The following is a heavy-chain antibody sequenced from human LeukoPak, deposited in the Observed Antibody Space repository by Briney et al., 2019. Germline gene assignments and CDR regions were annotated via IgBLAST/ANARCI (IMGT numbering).Heavy chain of an antibody. CDR1: GFTFSNYA. CDR2: SGSGGST. V-gene: IGHV3-23*01. Sequence: GGSLRLSCAAAGFTFSNYAMTWVRQAPGRGLEWVSSSGSGGSTYYAESVKGRFTISRDNSKNTLYLQMYSLRAEGTAVYYCAKVEGASKASVYWGQGALVTVSS. J-gene: IGHJ4*02. CDR3: AKVEGASKASVY. D-gene: IGHD1-1*01.